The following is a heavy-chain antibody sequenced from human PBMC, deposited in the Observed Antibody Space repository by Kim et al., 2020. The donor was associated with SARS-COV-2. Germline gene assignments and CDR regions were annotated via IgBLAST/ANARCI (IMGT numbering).Heavy chain of an antibody. Sequence: ASVKISCKASGYTFTSYAMHWVRQAPGQRLEWMGWINAGNGNTKYSQKFQGRVTITRDTSASTAYMELSSLRSEDTAVYYCARASSVDPLLRYFDWPTGDYWGQGTLVTVSS. V-gene: IGHV1-3*01. CDR3: ARASSVDPLLRYFDWPTGDY. J-gene: IGHJ4*02. CDR2: INAGNGNT. D-gene: IGHD3-9*01. CDR1: GYTFTSYA.